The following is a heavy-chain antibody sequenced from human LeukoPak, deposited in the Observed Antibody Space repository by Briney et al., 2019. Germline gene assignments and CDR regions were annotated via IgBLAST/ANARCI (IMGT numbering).Heavy chain of an antibody. CDR2: INHSGST. J-gene: IGHJ6*03. CDR3: ARVKDPGGFYYYYYMDV. CDR1: GGSFSGYY. Sequence: SETLSLTCAVYGGSFSGYYWSWIRQPPGKGLEWIGEINHSGSTNYNPSLKSRVTISVDTSKNQFSLKLSSVTAADTAVYYCARVKDPGGFYYYYYMDVWGKGTTVTISS. D-gene: IGHD3-16*01. V-gene: IGHV4-34*01.